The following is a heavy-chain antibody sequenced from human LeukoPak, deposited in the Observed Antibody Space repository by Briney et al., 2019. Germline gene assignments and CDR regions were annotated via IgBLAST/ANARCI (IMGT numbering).Heavy chain of an antibody. CDR2: INPNSGGT. J-gene: IGHJ3*02. V-gene: IGHV1-2*02. Sequence: ASVKVSCKASGHTFTGYYMHWVRQAPGQGLEWMGWINPNSGGTNYAQKFQGRVTMTRDTSISTAYMELSRLRSDDTAVYYCAREPELFDAFDIWGQGTMVTVSS. CDR3: AREPELFDAFDI. D-gene: IGHD2-21*01. CDR1: GHTFTGYY.